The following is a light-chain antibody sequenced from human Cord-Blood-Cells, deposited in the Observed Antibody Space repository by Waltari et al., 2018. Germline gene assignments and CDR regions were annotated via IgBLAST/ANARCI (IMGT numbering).Light chain of an antibody. J-gene: IGLJ3*02. Sequence: QSALTQPPSAPASPVQSVTLSSTGSSSDVGGYNYVSCHQQHPGKAPKLMIYEVSKRPSGVPDRFSGSKSGNTASLTVSGLQAEDEADYYCSSYAGSNRVFGGGTKLTVL. V-gene: IGLV2-8*01. CDR2: EVS. CDR1: SSDVGGYNY. CDR3: SSYAGSNRV.